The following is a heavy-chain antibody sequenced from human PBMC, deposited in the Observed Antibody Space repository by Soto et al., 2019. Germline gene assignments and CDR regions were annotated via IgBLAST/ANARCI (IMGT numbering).Heavy chain of an antibody. CDR1: GFTFSTHA. CDR3: ARDQTGITTTGGGRIDH. D-gene: IGHD1-20*01. J-gene: IGHJ4*02. CDR2: VSFDGSNK. Sequence: QVQLVESGGGVVQPGRSLRLSCAASGFTFSTHAMHWVRQAPGKGLECVAIVSFDGSNKYYADSVKGRFTISRDNSKNTLYQQMSGLRPEDTAVYYCARDQTGITTTGGGRIDHWGQGTLVTVSS. V-gene: IGHV3-30-3*01.